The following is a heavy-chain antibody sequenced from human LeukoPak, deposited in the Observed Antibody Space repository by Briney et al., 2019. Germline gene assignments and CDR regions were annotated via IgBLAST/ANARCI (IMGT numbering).Heavy chain of an antibody. CDR1: GFTFSDYY. V-gene: IGHV3-11*01. CDR2: ISSSGIPI. D-gene: IGHD3-9*01. J-gene: IGHJ3*02. CDR3: AGGDYDILTGTWGAFGI. Sequence: GGSLRLSCAASGFTFSDYYMSWIRQAPGKGLEWVSTISSSGIPIYYADSVKGRFTISRDNAKNTLYLQMNSLRAEDTAVYYCAGGDYDILTGTWGAFGIWGQGTMVTVSS.